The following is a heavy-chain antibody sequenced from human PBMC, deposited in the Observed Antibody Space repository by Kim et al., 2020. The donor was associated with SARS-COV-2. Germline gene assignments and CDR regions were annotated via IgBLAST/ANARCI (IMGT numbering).Heavy chain of an antibody. Sequence: ASVKVSCKVSGYTLTELSMHWVRQAPGKGLEWMGGFDPEDGETIYAQKFQGRVTMTEDTSKDTAYMELSSLRSEDTAVYYCATPPPGPGDYYYMDVWGKGTTVTVSS. CDR3: ATPPPGPGDYYYMDV. CDR1: GYTLTELS. V-gene: IGHV1-24*01. CDR2: FDPEDGET. J-gene: IGHJ6*03.